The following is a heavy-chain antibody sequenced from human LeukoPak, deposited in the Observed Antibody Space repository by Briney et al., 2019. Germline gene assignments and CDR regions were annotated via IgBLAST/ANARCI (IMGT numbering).Heavy chain of an antibody. Sequence: SVKVSCKAAGGSFINYGISWVRQAPGQGLEWMGRIIPILDVPNYAQKFQGRVTITADKSTNTAYMELSSLRSEDTAVYYCAQKEGVAVASAFDIWGQGTMVTVFS. V-gene: IGHV1-69*04. J-gene: IGHJ3*02. D-gene: IGHD6-19*01. CDR3: AQKEGVAVASAFDI. CDR2: IIPILDVP. CDR1: GGSFINYG.